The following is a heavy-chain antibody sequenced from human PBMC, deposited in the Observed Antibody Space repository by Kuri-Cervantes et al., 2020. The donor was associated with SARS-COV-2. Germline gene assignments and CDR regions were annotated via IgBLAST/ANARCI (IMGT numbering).Heavy chain of an antibody. CDR3: AKVREYSGYEDY. J-gene: IGHJ4*02. CDR2: ISSSSSYI. Sequence: GGSLRLSCAASGFTFSSYSMNWVRQAPGKGLEWVSSISSSSSYIYYADSLKGRSTISRDNSKNTLYLQMNSLRAEDTAVYYCAKVREYSGYEDYWGQGTLVTVSS. CDR1: GFTFSSYS. D-gene: IGHD5-12*01. V-gene: IGHV3-21*04.